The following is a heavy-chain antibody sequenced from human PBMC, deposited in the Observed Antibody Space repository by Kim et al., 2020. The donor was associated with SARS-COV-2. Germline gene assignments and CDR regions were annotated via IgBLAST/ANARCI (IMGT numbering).Heavy chain of an antibody. D-gene: IGHD1-26*01. CDR2: IKNKTDGGTT. Sequence: GGSLRLSCAASGFTFSNAWMSWVRQAPGKGLEWVGRIKNKTDGGTTDYAAPVKGRFTISRDDSKNTLYLQMNSLKTEDTAVYYCTTDPEQGYYFDYWGQGTLVTVSS. CDR1: GFTFSNAW. CDR3: TTDPEQGYYFDY. V-gene: IGHV3-15*01. J-gene: IGHJ4*02.